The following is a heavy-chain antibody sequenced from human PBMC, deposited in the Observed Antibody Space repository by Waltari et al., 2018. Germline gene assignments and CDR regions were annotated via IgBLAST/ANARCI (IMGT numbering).Heavy chain of an antibody. J-gene: IGHJ4*02. CDR2: INPNSGGT. D-gene: IGHD1-26*01. Sequence: QVQLVQSGAEVKKPGASVKVSCKASGYTFTGYYIHWVRQAPGQGLEWIGWINPNSGGTNYAQKFQGSVTMTRDTSIGTAYMELSSLRSDDTAEYYCARHRWDLGDWRQGTLVTVSS. CDR3: ARHRWDLGD. CDR1: GYTFTGYY. V-gene: IGHV1-2*02.